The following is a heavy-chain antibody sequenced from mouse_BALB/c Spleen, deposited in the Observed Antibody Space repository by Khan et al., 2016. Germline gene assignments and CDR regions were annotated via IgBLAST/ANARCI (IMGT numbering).Heavy chain of an antibody. J-gene: IGHJ4*01. V-gene: IGHV3-2*02. CDR3: ARADYGSKEAIDY. CDR2: ISYSGST. CDR1: GYSITSDYA. Sequence: EVQLQESGPGLVKPSQSLSLTCTVTGYSITSDYAWNWIRQFPGNKLEWMGYISYSGSTSYNPSLKSRISITRDTSNNQFFLQLNSVTSEDPATYYCARADYGSKEAIDYWGQGTSVTVSS. D-gene: IGHD1-1*01.